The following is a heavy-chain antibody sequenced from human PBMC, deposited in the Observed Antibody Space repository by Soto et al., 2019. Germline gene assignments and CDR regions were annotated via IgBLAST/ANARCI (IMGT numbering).Heavy chain of an antibody. CDR1: GGSFSGYY. D-gene: IGHD2-15*01. J-gene: IGHJ3*02. Sequence: QVQLQQWGAGLLKPSETLSLTCAVYGGSFSGYYWSWIRQPPGKGLEWIGEINHSGSTNYNPSLKSRVTISVDTSKNQFSLKLSSVTAADTAVYYCAMTVVAATLDAFDIWGQGTMVTVSS. V-gene: IGHV4-34*01. CDR2: INHSGST. CDR3: AMTVVAATLDAFDI.